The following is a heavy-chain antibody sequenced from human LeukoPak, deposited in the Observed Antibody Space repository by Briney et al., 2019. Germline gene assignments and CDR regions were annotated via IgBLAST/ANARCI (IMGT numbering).Heavy chain of an antibody. V-gene: IGHV4-59*11. D-gene: IGHD6-13*01. CDR1: GGSISSHF. CDR2: IYNSGIT. CDR3: ARDHLPAAAPGYYMDV. J-gene: IGHJ6*03. Sequence: PSETLSLTCTVSGGSISSHFWSWIRQLPGKGLEWIGYIYNSGITNYNPSLKSRVTMSVDTSKNQFSLMLRSVSAADTAVYYCARDHLPAAAPGYYMDVWAKGPRSPSP.